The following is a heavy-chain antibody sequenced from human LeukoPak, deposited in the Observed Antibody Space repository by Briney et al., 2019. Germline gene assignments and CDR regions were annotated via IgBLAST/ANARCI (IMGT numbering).Heavy chain of an antibody. CDR3: ARGSYDFWSGYSHADYYSPMTV. CDR2: MIPILGIA. D-gene: IGHD3-3*01. J-gene: IGHJ6*03. CDR1: GGTFSSYT. V-gene: IGHV1-69*02. Sequence: SVKVSCKASGGTFSSYTISWVRQAPGQGLEWMGRMIPILGIANYAQKFQGRVTITAAKSTSTAYMELSSLRSEATAVYYCARGSYDFWSGYSHADYYSPMTVGAKGTTVPVS.